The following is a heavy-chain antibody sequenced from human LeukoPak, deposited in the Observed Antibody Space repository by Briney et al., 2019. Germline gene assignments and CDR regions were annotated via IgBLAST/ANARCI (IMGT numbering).Heavy chain of an antibody. CDR2: IYYSGST. CDR1: GGSLSSYY. CDR3: ARGLYSSSWYDY. V-gene: IGHV4-59*01. D-gene: IGHD6-13*01. J-gene: IGHJ4*02. Sequence: PSETLSLTCTVSGGSLSSYYWSWIRQPPGEGLGWIGYIYYSGSTNYNTSLKSRVTISVDTSKNQFSLKLSSVTAADAAVYYCARGLYSSSWYDYWGQGTLVTVSS.